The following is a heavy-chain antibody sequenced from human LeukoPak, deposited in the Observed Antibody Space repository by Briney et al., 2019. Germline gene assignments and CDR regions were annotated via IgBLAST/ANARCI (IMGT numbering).Heavy chain of an antibody. CDR3: ARDLVSAGFDI. D-gene: IGHD6-6*01. Sequence: GASVKVSCKAFGYTFSSHAMNWVRQAPGQGLELMGWINTNTGIPTYAQGFAGRIVFSLDTSVTTAYLQITSLKAEDTAVYYCARDLVSAGFDIWGQGTMVTVSS. CDR1: GYTFSSHA. J-gene: IGHJ3*02. V-gene: IGHV7-4-1*02. CDR2: INTNTGIP.